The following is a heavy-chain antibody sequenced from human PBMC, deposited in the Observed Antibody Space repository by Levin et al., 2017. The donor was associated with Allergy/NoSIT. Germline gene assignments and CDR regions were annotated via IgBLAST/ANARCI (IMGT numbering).Heavy chain of an antibody. D-gene: IGHD6-13*01. V-gene: IGHV3-30*18. J-gene: IGHJ4*02. CDR1: GFTFSSYG. CDR3: AKDAGYSSSWTFDY. CDR2: ISYDGSNK. Sequence: GGSLRLSCAASGFTFSSYGMHWVRQAPGKGLEWVAVISYDGSNKYYADSVKGRFTISRDNSKNTLYLQMNSLRAEDTAVYYCAKDAGYSSSWTFDYWGQGTLVTVSS.